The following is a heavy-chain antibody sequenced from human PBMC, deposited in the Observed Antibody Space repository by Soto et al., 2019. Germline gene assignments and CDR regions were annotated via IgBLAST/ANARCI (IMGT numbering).Heavy chain of an antibody. CDR1: SDTFSKYA. J-gene: IGHJ6*02. CDR3: ARGETYLGV. D-gene: IGHD3-16*01. CDR2: IIPIFDSR. Sequence: QVQLVQSGAEVKKPGSSVKVSCKASSDTFSKYAFNWVRQAPGQGLEWMGWIIPIFDSRNYAEKFQGRVTITADESTSTAYMELRSLRFEDTAVYYCARGETYLGVWGQGTTVTVSS. V-gene: IGHV1-69*01.